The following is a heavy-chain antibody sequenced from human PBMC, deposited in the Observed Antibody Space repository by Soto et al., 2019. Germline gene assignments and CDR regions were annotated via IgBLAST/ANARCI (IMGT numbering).Heavy chain of an antibody. CDR3: ARTRRLIAAVGIPFDP. J-gene: IGHJ5*02. CDR1: GYTFTSYG. CDR2: ISAYNGNT. V-gene: IGHV1-18*01. D-gene: IGHD6-13*01. Sequence: QVQLVQSGAEVKKPGASVKVSCKASGYTFTSYGISWVRQAPGQGLEWMGWISAYNGNTNYAQKLQGRVTMTTDTSTSTAYMALRSLRADDTAVYYFARTRRLIAAVGIPFDPWGQGTLVTVSS.